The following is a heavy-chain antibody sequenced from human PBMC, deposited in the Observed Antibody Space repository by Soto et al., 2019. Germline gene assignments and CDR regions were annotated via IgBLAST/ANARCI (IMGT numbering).Heavy chain of an antibody. V-gene: IGHV1-69*02. D-gene: IGHD4-17*01. CDR1: GGTFSSYT. CDR3: ASDRGDYGDFN. CDR2: IIPILGIA. J-gene: IGHJ4*02. Sequence: QVQLVQSGAEVKKPGSSVKVSCKASGGTFSSYTIYWVRQAPGQGLEWMGRIIPILGIANYAQKFQGRVTITADKSTSTAYMELSSLRSEDTAVYYCASDRGDYGDFNWGQGTLVTVSS.